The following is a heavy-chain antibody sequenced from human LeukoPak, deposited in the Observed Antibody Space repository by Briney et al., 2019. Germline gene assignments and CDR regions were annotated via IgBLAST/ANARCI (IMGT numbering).Heavy chain of an antibody. CDR1: GGSFSGYY. CDR2: INHSGST. D-gene: IGHD2-2*01. CDR3: ARRSEDIVVVPAADWFDP. J-gene: IGHJ5*02. V-gene: IGHV4-34*01. Sequence: SETLSLTCAVYGGSFSGYYWSSIRQPPGKGLEWIGEINHSGSTNYNPPLKSRVTISVDTSKNQFSLKLSSVTAADTAVYYCARRSEDIVVVPAADWFDPWGQGTLVTVSS.